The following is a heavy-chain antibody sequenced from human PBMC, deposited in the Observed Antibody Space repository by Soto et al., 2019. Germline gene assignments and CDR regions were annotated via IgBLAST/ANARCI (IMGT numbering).Heavy chain of an antibody. J-gene: IGHJ6*02. CDR1: GFTFNTYA. CDR3: AKVRVGAYYFYALDV. D-gene: IGHD3-10*01. V-gene: IGHV3-23*01. CDR2: ISSSGATT. Sequence: EVQLLESGGGLVQPGESLTLSCAASGFTFNTYAMTWARRAPGKGLEWVSAISSSGATTYVADSVKGRFTISRDNSKDPLSLQTNSLRSEALAIYYCAKVRVGAYYFYALDVWGQGTTVTVSS.